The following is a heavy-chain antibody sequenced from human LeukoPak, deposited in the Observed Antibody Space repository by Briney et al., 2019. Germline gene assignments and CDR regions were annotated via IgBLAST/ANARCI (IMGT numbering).Heavy chain of an antibody. J-gene: IGHJ5*02. D-gene: IGHD3-10*01. V-gene: IGHV3-11*01. CDR3: VRDGEGVAISVNFWFDP. CDR1: GFIFSDYY. CDR2: ISNSGSTI. Sequence: GGSLRLSCATSGFIFSDYYMSWIRQAPGKGLEWIAYISNSGSTIYYADSVKGRFTISRDNTKNSLYLQMDSLRAEDTAIYYCVRDGEGVAISVNFWFDPWGQGTLVTVSS.